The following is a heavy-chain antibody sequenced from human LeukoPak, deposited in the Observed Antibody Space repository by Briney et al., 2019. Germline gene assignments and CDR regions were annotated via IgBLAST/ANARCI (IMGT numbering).Heavy chain of an antibody. J-gene: IGHJ4*02. CDR3: ARLDCSGGSCYSTPFDY. D-gene: IGHD2-15*01. V-gene: IGHV5-51*01. Sequence: GESLKISCKGSGYTFHSYWIAWVRQMPGKGLEWMGIIYPGDSDTRYSPSFQGQVTISADKSIRTAYLQWSSLKASDTAMYYCARLDCSGGSCYSTPFDYWGQGNLVTVSS. CDR2: IYPGDSDT. CDR1: GYTFHSYW.